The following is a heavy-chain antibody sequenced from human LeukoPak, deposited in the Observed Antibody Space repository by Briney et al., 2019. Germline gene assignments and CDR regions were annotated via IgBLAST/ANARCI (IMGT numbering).Heavy chain of an antibody. CDR2: IRSKANSYAT. CDR3: TAYSSNRYWYFDL. V-gene: IGHV3-73*01. Sequence: PGGSLRLYCAASGFTFSGSAMHWFRQASGKGLEWVGRIRSKANSYATAYAASVKGRFTISRDDSKNTAYLQMNSLKTEDTAVYYCTAYSSNRYWYFDLWGRGTLVTVSS. CDR1: GFTFSGSA. D-gene: IGHD6-13*01. J-gene: IGHJ2*01.